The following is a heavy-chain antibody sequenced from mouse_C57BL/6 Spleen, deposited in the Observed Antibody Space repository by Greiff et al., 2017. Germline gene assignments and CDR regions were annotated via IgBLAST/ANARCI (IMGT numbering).Heavy chain of an antibody. J-gene: IGHJ1*03. D-gene: IGHD1-1*01. CDR3: ARGGISITTVVAMKNWYFDV. CDR2: IHPNSGST. Sequence: QVQPQQPGAELVKPGASVKLSCKASGYTFTSYWMHWVKQRPGQGLEWIGMIHPNSGSTNYNEKFKSKATLTVDKSSSTAYMQLSSLTSEDSAVYYCARGGISITTVVAMKNWYFDVWGTGTTVTVSS. V-gene: IGHV1-64*01. CDR1: GYTFTSYW.